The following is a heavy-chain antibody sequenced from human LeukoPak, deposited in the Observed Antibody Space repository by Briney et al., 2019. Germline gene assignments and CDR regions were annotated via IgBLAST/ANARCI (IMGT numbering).Heavy chain of an antibody. J-gene: IGHJ3*02. CDR2: FDPEDGET. CDR3: ARDRTAMASGAFDI. CDR1: GYTLTELS. Sequence: GASVKVSCKVSGYTLTELSMHWVRQAPGKGLEWMGGFDPEDGETIYAQKFQGRVTMTTDTSTSTACMELRSLRSDDTAVYYCARDRTAMASGAFDIWGQGTMVTVSS. V-gene: IGHV1-24*01. D-gene: IGHD5-18*01.